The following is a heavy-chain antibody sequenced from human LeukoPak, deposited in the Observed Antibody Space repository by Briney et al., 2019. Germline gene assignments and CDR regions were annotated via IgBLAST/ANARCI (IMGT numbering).Heavy chain of an antibody. D-gene: IGHD4-17*01. CDR3: ARDQCGDYVCWFDP. V-gene: IGHV4-30-4*01. J-gene: IGHJ5*02. CDR1: GGSMSSGDYY. Sequence: PSETLSLTCTVPGGSMSSGDYYWSWIRQPPGKGLEWIGYTHYSGSTYYNPSLKSRVTMSLDMSKNQFSLRLSSVTAADTAVYYCARDQCGDYVCWFDPWGQGTLVTVSS. CDR2: THYSGST.